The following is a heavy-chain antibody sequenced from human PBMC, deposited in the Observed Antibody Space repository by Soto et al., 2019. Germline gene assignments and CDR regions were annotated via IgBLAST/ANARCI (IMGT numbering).Heavy chain of an antibody. CDR2: ISYDGSNK. Sequence: GGSLRLSCASSGFTFSSYGMHWVRQAPGKGLEWVTVISYDGSNKYYGDSVEGRFTISRDNSKNTLFLQMDSLRAEDTAVYYCARSAGKGGLAAPIDYWGQGTLVTVSS. CDR3: ARSAGKGGLAAPIDY. D-gene: IGHD6-13*01. J-gene: IGHJ4*02. CDR1: GFTFSSYG. V-gene: IGHV3-33*05.